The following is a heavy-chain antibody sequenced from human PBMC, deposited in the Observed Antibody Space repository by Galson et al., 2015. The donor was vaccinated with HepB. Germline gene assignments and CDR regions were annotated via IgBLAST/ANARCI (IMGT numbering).Heavy chain of an antibody. CDR2: MNPYSGNT. D-gene: IGHD2-15*01. CDR3: ARGPLLVVTPDHSSSYAMDV. CDR1: GYTFTTYE. J-gene: IGHJ6*02. V-gene: IGHV1-8*01. Sequence: SVKVSCKASGYTFTTYEINWVRQATGQGLEWMGWMNPYSGNTVSAQKFQGRVTMTRNTSKHTAYMELSSLRSDDTAVYFCARGPLLVVTPDHSSSYAMDVWGQGTTVTVSS.